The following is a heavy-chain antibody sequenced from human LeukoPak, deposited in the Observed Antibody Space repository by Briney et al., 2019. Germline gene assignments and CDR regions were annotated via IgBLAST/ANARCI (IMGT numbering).Heavy chain of an antibody. CDR2: IYWDDDK. CDR1: GFSLSTSGVG. V-gene: IGHV2-5*02. CDR3: AHRHQGYCSGGSCYEAHNWFDP. Sequence: SGPTLAHPTQTLTLTFTFSGFSLSTSGVGVGWIRQPPGKALEWLALIYWDDDKRYSPSLKSRLTITKDTSKNQVVLTMTNMDPVDTATYYCAHRHQGYCSGGSCYEAHNWFDPWGQGTLVTVSS. J-gene: IGHJ5*02. D-gene: IGHD2-15*01.